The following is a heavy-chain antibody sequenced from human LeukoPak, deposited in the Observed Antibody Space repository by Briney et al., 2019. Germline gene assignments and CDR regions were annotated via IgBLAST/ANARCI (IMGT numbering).Heavy chain of an antibody. CDR3: ARQYSQRYGLDV. CDR2: IYYSGST. V-gene: IGHV4-59*08. Sequence: SETLSPTCTGSGGSITNHHWSWIWQPPGKGLEGIGYIYYSGSTNYNPSLKSRVTISIDTSKTQFSLKLSSVTAADTAVYYCARQYSQRYGLDVWGQGTTVTVSS. J-gene: IGHJ6*02. D-gene: IGHD1-26*01. CDR1: GGSITNHH.